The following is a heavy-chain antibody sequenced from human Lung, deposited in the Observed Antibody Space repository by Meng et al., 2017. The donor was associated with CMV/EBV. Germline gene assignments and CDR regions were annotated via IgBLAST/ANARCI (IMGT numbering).Heavy chain of an antibody. CDR3: ARDQRPEYYDFWSGYLGKGGYYGMDV. CDR1: GFTFSSYW. D-gene: IGHD3-3*01. J-gene: IGHJ6*02. V-gene: IGHV3-7*01. CDR2: IKQDGSEK. Sequence: GESLKISCAASGFTFSSYWMSWVRQAPRKGLEWVANIKQDGSEKYYVDSVKGRFTISRDNAKNSLYLQMNSLRAEDTAVYYCARDQRPEYYDFWSGYLGKGGYYGMDVWGQGTTVTVSS.